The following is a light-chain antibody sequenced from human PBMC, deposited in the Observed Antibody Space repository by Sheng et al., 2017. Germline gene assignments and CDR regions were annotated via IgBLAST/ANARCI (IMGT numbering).Light chain of an antibody. Sequence: EIVLTQSPGTLSLSPGERATLSCRASQSVSSSYLAWYQQKPGQAPRLLIYGASSRATGIPDRFSGSGSGTDFTLTISRLEPEDFATYYCQQYYLYITFGQGTKLEIK. CDR1: QSVSSSY. CDR2: GAS. CDR3: QQYYLYIT. V-gene: IGKV3-20*01. J-gene: IGKJ2*01.